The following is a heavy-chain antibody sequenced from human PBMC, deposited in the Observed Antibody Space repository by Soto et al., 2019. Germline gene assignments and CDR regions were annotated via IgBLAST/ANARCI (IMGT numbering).Heavy chain of an antibody. CDR1: GFTFSSYA. CDR2: ISGSGGST. Sequence: EVQLLESGGGLVQPGGSLRLSCAASGFTFSSYAMSWVRQAPGKGLEWVSAISGSGGSTYYADSVKGRFTISRDNSKTTLYLHMNSLRAEGTAEYYCAEGSSSWSDYGGQGTHVTVSS. J-gene: IGHJ4*02. CDR3: AEGSSSWSDY. V-gene: IGHV3-23*01. D-gene: IGHD6-13*01.